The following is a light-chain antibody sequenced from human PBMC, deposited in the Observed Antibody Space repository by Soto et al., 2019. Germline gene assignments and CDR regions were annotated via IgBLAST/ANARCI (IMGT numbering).Light chain of an antibody. CDR3: SSYTSRSTLGV. V-gene: IGLV2-8*01. CDR1: SSDVGGYNY. Sequence: QSVLTQPPSASGSPGQSVTISCTGTSSDVGGYNYVSWYQQHPGKAPKVMIYDVNKRPSGVPDRFSGSKSGNTASLTVSGLQAEDEADYYCSSYTSRSTLGVFGGGTKLTVL. CDR2: DVN. J-gene: IGLJ2*01.